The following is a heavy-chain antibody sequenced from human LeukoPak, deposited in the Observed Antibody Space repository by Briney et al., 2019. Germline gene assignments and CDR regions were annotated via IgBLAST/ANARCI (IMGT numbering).Heavy chain of an antibody. Sequence: GGSLRLSCTASGFTFSSLAMTWVRQAPGKGLEWVSTIRSNGDTTYNADSVKGRFTISRDNSKNTLYLQMNSLRAEDTAVYYCESLGSITMVRGVIGPADDAFDIWGQGTMVTVSS. J-gene: IGHJ3*02. CDR1: GFTFSSLA. V-gene: IGHV3-23*01. CDR3: ESLGSITMVRGVIGPADDAFDI. CDR2: IRSNGDTT. D-gene: IGHD3-10*01.